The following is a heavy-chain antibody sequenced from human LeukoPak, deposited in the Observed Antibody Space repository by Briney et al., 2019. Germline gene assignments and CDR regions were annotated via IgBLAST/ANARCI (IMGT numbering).Heavy chain of an antibody. D-gene: IGHD5-12*01. CDR3: ARRGGYDSGIDY. CDR1: GGSISSYY. J-gene: IGHJ4*02. V-gene: IGHV4-59*08. CDR2: IYYSGST. Sequence: PSETLSLTCTVSGGSISSYYWSWIRQPPGKGLEWIGYIYYSGSTNYNPSLKSRVTISVDTSKNQFSLKLSSVTAADTAVYYCARRGGYDSGIDYWGQGTLVTVSS.